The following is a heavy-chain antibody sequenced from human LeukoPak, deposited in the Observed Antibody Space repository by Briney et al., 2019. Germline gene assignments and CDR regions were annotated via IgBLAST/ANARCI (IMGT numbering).Heavy chain of an antibody. CDR1: GGSISSYY. D-gene: IGHD2-15*01. Sequence: SETLSLTCTVSGGSISSYYWSWIRQPAGKGLEWIGEINHSGSTNYNPSLKSRVTISVDTSKNQFSLKLSSVTAADTAVYYCARGGSGGSRNWFDPWGQGTLVTVSS. J-gene: IGHJ5*02. CDR3: ARGGSGGSRNWFDP. CDR2: INHSGST. V-gene: IGHV4-34*01.